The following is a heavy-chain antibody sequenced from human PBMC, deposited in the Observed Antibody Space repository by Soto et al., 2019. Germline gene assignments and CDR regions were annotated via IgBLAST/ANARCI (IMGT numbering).Heavy chain of an antibody. D-gene: IGHD3-10*01. CDR1: GGSISSSSYY. CDR2: IYYSGST. Sequence: SETLSLTCTVSGGSISSSSYYWGWIRQPPGKGLEWIGYIYYSGSTYYNPSLKSRVTISVDTSKNQFSLKLSSVTAADTAVYYCARGRWFGELLLDYWGQGTLVTVSS. CDR3: ARGRWFGELLLDY. J-gene: IGHJ4*02. V-gene: IGHV4-39*01.